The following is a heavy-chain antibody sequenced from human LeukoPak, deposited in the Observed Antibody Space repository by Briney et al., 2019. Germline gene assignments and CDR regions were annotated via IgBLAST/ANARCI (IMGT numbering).Heavy chain of an antibody. D-gene: IGHD4-11*01. J-gene: IGHJ4*02. CDR1: GFIFSSFA. V-gene: IGHV3-64*01. Sequence: GGSLRFSCAAPGFIFSSFAMHWVRQAPGKQLEYVSAICSNGGCTYYANSVKGRFTISRDNSKNTLYLQMGSLRAEDMAVYYCARWGYYSNYDYWGQGTLVTVSS. CDR2: ICSNGGCT. CDR3: ARWGYYSNYDY.